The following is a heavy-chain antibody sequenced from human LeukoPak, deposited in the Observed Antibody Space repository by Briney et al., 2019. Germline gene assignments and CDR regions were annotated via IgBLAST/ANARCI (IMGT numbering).Heavy chain of an antibody. Sequence: GESLKISCKGSGYSFTSYWIGWVRQMPGKGLEWIGIIDPGDSDTRYSPSFQGQVTISADKSISTAYLQWSSLKASDTAMYYCARHSRGLLSKTSSTSYDYWGQGTLVTVSS. V-gene: IGHV5-51*01. D-gene: IGHD2-2*01. CDR1: GYSFTSYW. J-gene: IGHJ4*02. CDR3: ARHSRGLLSKTSSTSYDY. CDR2: IDPGDSDT.